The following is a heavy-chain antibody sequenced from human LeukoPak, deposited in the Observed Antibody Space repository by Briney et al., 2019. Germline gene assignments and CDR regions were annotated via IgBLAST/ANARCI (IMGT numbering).Heavy chain of an antibody. Sequence: PGGSLRLSCTASGFTFSGYWMTWVRQAPGKGLEWVANIKQDGSAKYYVDSVKGRFTISRDNAKNSLYLQMDSLRVEDTATYYCARWRGSTSERSDYWGQGTLVTVSS. CDR3: ARWRGSTSERSDY. CDR1: GFTFSGYW. V-gene: IGHV3-7*01. J-gene: IGHJ4*02. D-gene: IGHD2-2*01. CDR2: IKQDGSAK.